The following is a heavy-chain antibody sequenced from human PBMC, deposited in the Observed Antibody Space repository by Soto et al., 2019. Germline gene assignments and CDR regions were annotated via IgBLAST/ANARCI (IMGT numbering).Heavy chain of an antibody. CDR3: ARVPDY. CDR2: IYHSGST. J-gene: IGHJ4*02. V-gene: IGHV4-30-2*01. Sequence: QLQLQESGSGLVKPSQTLSLTCAVSGGSISSGGYSWSWIRQPPGKGLEWIGYIYHSGSTYYNPSLKSPVTIPVAWSKPKFSMKLSSVTAADTPVYSWARVPDYWGQGTLVTVSS. CDR1: GGSISSGGYS.